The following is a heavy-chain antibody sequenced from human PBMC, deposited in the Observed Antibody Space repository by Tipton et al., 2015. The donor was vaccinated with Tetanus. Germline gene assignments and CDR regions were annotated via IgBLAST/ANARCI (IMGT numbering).Heavy chain of an antibody. J-gene: IGHJ4*02. Sequence: TLSLTCSVSGDSISSGGHYWGWIRQHPGRGLEWIGYMFYNGDAFYNPSLKSRLAMSLDASKNLFSLNLTSVTAADTAVYYCARGGEQWALRYFQYWGQGTLVTVSS. CDR1: GDSISSGGHY. D-gene: IGHD1/OR15-1a*01. V-gene: IGHV4-31*03. CDR2: MFYNGDA. CDR3: ARGGEQWALRYFQY.